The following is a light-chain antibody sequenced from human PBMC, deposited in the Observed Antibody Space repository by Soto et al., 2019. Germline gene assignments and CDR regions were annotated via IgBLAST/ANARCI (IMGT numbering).Light chain of an antibody. Sequence: THMTQSPSSLAASSGDRVTLPXRARRRIGPSLNWYQQQPGXAPVXXXYSXSSLHRGVPSRLSGRGSGTDFTLTISSLQPEDFATYFCQQSYSATLTFGGGTKVDIK. J-gene: IGKJ4*02. CDR3: QQSYSATLT. V-gene: IGKV1-39*01. CDR1: RRIGPS. CDR2: SXS.